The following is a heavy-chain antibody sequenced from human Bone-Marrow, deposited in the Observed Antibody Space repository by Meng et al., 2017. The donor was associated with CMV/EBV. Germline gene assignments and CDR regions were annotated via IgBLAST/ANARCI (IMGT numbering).Heavy chain of an antibody. CDR2: IYYSGST. CDR1: GGSVSSGSYY. D-gene: IGHD3-22*01. J-gene: IGHJ5*02. Sequence: GSLRLSCTVSGGSVSSGSYYWSWIRQPPGKGLEWIGYIYYSGSTNYNPSLKSRVTISVDTSKNQFSLKLSSVTAADTAVYYCARYYDPSGSFDPCGQGTLVTASS. V-gene: IGHV4-61*01. CDR3: ARYYDPSGSFDP.